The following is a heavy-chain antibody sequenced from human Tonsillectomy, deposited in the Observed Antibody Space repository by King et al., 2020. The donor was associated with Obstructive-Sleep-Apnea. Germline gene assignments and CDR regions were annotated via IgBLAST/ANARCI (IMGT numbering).Heavy chain of an antibody. CDR3: ARGSGAAAVNWFDP. J-gene: IGHJ5*02. D-gene: IGHD6-13*01. CDR1: GGSFSDYY. Sequence: VQLQQWGAGLLKPSETLSLTCAVFGGSFSDYYWSWIRQPPGKGPEWIGEINHSGSTNYNPSLKSRVAVSEDTSKNQFSLKLSSVTAADMAVYYCARGSGAAAVNWFDPWGQGTLVTVSS. CDR2: INHSGST. V-gene: IGHV4-34*01.